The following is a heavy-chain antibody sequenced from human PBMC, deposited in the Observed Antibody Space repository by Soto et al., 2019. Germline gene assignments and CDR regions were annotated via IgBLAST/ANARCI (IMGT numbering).Heavy chain of an antibody. CDR3: AKDRAFNYFYGMDV. V-gene: IGHV3-23*01. J-gene: IGHJ6*02. Sequence: AGGSLRLSCRASGLAFGNYAMNWVRQVPGRGLEWVAGVSTDGRSTYYADSVRGRFTISRDNSKITVYLQMNSLRAEDTAVYYCAKDRAFNYFYGMDVWGQGTTVTVS. D-gene: IGHD3-10*01. CDR2: VSTDGRST. CDR1: GLAFGNYA.